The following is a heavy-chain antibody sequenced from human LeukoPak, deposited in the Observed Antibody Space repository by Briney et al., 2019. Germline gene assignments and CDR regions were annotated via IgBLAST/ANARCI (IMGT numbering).Heavy chain of an antibody. V-gene: IGHV4-4*07. CDR3: ARLRRDINDWYADDC. J-gene: IGHJ4*02. CDR1: GGSVNTYY. Sequence: SETLSLTCSVSGGSVNTYYWSWIRQSAGKGLEWIGRISITEGTNYDPSLKSRVSMSVDASKNQVSLKLGSVTAADTAVYYCARLRRDINDWYADDCWGQGTLVTVSS. D-gene: IGHD6-19*01. CDR2: ISITEGT.